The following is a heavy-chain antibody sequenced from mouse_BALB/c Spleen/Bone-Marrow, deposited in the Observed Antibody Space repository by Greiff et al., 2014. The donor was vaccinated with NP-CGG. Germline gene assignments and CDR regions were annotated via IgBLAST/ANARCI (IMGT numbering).Heavy chain of an antibody. D-gene: IGHD3-1*01. CDR3: TRSGYVMDY. V-gene: IGHV1S22*01. CDR2: IYPGTGSI. Sequence: LQQPGSELVRPGASVKLSCKASGYTFTSYWMHWVKQRPGQGLEWLGNIYPGTGSINYDEKFKSKATLTVDTSSSTAYMQLSSLTSEDSAVYYCTRSGYVMDYSGQGTSVTVSS. J-gene: IGHJ4*01. CDR1: GYTFTSYW.